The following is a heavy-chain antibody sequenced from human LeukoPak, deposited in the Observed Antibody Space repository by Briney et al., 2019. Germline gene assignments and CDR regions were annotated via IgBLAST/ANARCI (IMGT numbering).Heavy chain of an antibody. J-gene: IGHJ4*02. CDR3: ARVGDKTSSSWYPY. CDR1: GYTFTGYY. CDR2: ISAYNGNT. D-gene: IGHD6-13*01. V-gene: IGHV1-18*04. Sequence: ASVKVSCKASGYTFTGYYMHWVRQAPGQGLEWMGWISAYNGNTNYAQKLQGRVTMTTDTSTSTAYMELRSLRSDDTAVYYCARVGDKTSSSWYPYWGQGTLVTVSS.